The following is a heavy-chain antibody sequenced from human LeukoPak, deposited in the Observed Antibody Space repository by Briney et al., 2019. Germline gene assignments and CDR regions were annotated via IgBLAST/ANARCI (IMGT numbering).Heavy chain of an antibody. V-gene: IGHV3-49*04. CDR3: ARDDGELNFDY. J-gene: IGHJ4*02. CDR1: GFTFGDYG. Sequence: GGSLRLSCTASGFTFGDYGMSWVRQAPGKGLEWVGFIQSRTYGGATQYAASVKGRFTISRDDSKSIAFLQMNSLRAEDTAVYYCARDDGELNFDYWGQGTLLTVSS. D-gene: IGHD3-10*01. CDR2: IQSRTYGGAT.